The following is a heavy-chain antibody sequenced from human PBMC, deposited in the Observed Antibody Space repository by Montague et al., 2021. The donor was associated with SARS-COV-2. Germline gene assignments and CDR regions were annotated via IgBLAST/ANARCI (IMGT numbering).Heavy chain of an antibody. J-gene: IGHJ4*02. CDR1: GGSISSYY. V-gene: IGHV4-59*01. D-gene: IGHD3-22*01. Sequence: SETRSLTCTVSGGSISSYYWSWIRQPPGKGLEWIGYIYYSGSTNYNPSLKSQVTISVDTSKNQFSLKLTSVTAADTAVYYCARGRDGYYHRSALFDYWGQGTLVTVSS. CDR3: ARGRDGYYHRSALFDY. CDR2: IYYSGST.